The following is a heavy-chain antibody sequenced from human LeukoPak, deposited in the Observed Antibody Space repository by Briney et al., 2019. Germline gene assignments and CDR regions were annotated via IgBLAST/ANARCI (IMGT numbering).Heavy chain of an antibody. Sequence: ASVKVSCKASGYTFTSYLISWVRQVPGQGLEWMGWISGHNGNTDYAQKFKDRVTLTTDTSTNTAYMELRSLTSDDTAVYYCARIWAEFQLVSDLWGQGTLVTVSP. V-gene: IGHV1-18*01. J-gene: IGHJ4*02. D-gene: IGHD3-10*01. CDR2: ISGHNGNT. CDR3: ARIWAEFQLVSDL. CDR1: GYTFTSYL.